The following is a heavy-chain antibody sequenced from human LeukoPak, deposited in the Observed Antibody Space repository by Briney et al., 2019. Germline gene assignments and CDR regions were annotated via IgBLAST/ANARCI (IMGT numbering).Heavy chain of an antibody. D-gene: IGHD3-10*01. Sequence: PGGSLRLSCVDSGFTFTNAWMSWVRQAPGKGLEWIGRIKSKTDGETTNYAEPVRGRFTISRDDSKSAVYLQMNSLKIEDTDVYYCTTDLGTYYHGSQRLIPIDYWGQGTLVTVSS. V-gene: IGHV3-15*01. CDR3: TTDLGTYYHGSQRLIPIDY. CDR2: IKSKTDGETT. CDR1: GFTFTNAW. J-gene: IGHJ4*02.